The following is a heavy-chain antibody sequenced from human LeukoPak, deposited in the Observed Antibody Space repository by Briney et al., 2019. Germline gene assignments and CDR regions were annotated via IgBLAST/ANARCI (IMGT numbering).Heavy chain of an antibody. CDR3: AREGFLYYYDSSGFDY. V-gene: IGHV3-74*01. CDR1: GFTFSSYW. D-gene: IGHD3-22*01. CDR2: INSDGSST. Sequence: GGSLRLSCAASGFTFSSYWMHWVRHTPGKGLVWVSRINSDGSSTSYADSVKGRFTISRDNAKNTLYLQMNSLRAEDTAVYYCAREGFLYYYDSSGFDYWGQGTLVTVSS. J-gene: IGHJ4*02.